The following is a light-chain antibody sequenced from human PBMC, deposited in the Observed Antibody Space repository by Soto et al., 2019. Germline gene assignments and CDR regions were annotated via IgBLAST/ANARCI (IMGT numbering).Light chain of an antibody. J-gene: IGKJ4*01. Sequence: DIQMTQSPSSLSASVGDSLTLTCQASRDISDSLIWYQVKPGNAPQLLMFDASKLETGVPSRFSGSGSGKDFTFTISSLQPEDFATYYCQQYATLPLTFGGGTKVEIK. CDR2: DAS. V-gene: IGKV1-33*01. CDR1: RDISDS. CDR3: QQYATLPLT.